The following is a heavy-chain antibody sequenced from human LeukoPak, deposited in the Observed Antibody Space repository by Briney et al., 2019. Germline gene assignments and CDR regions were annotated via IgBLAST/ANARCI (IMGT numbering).Heavy chain of an antibody. CDR3: ARDEGYCSSTSCYSPYNWFDP. CDR1: GYTFTSYG. CDR2: ISACNGNT. D-gene: IGHD2-2*01. V-gene: IGHV1-18*01. J-gene: IGHJ5*02. Sequence: GASVKVSCKASGYTFTSYGISWVRQAPGQGLEWMGWISACNGNTNYAQKLQGRVTMTTDTSTSTAYMELRSLRSDDTAVCYCARDEGYCSSTSCYSPYNWFDPWGRGTLVTVSS.